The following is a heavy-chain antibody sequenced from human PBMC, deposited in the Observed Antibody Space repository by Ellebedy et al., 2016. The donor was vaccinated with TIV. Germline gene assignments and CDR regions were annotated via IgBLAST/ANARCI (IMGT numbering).Heavy chain of an antibody. D-gene: IGHD4-23*01. CDR3: ATRVDYGGNTNYYYGMDV. Sequence: GGSLRLXXAASGFTFSSYGMHWVRQAPGKGLEWVAVIWYDGTNKYYADSVKGRFTISRDNSKNTLYLQMNSLKAEDTAVYYCATRVDYGGNTNYYYGMDVWGQGTTVTGSS. CDR2: IWYDGTNK. J-gene: IGHJ6*02. CDR1: GFTFSSYG. V-gene: IGHV3-33*01.